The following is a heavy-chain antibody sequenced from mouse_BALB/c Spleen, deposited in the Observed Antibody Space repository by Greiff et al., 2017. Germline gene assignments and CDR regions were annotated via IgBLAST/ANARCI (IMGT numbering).Heavy chain of an antibody. CDR3: ARPYYYGSSYGY. D-gene: IGHD1-1*01. Sequence: VQLQQSGAELAKPGASVKMSCKASGYTFTSYWMHWVKQRPGQGLEWIGYINPSTGYTEYNQKFKDKATLTADKSSSTAYMQLSSLTSEDSAVYYCARPYYYGSSYGYWGQGTTLTVSS. J-gene: IGHJ2*01. CDR1: GYTFTSYW. V-gene: IGHV1-7*01. CDR2: INPSTGYT.